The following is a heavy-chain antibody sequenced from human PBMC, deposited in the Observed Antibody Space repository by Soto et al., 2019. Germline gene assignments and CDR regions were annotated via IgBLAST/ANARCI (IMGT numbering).Heavy chain of an antibody. D-gene: IGHD6-13*01. V-gene: IGHV4-59*08. CDR1: GGSISTYY. CDR3: AIHADTSRWYFWFDP. CDR2: IYYSGNT. J-gene: IGHJ5*02. Sequence: SETLSLTCTVSGGSISTYYWSWIRQPPGKGLEWIGYIYYSGNTNYNPSLKSRVTISVDTSKNQFSLRLSSVTAADTAVYYCAIHADTSRWYFWFDPWGQGIPVTVSS.